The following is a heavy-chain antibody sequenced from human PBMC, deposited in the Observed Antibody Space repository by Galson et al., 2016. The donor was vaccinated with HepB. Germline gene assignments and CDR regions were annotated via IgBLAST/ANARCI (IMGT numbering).Heavy chain of an antibody. CDR3: ARLAVDGRKFDY. D-gene: IGHD6-13*01. V-gene: IGHV4-4*02. Sequence: SETLSLTCAVSGASISSSNWWSWVRQPPGKGLEWIGEISHGGSTNYNPSLKSRVSMSVDNSKNQFSLRLTSVTAAATAVYYCARLAVDGRKFDYWGQGTLVTVSS. CDR1: GASISSSNW. J-gene: IGHJ4*02. CDR2: ISHGGST.